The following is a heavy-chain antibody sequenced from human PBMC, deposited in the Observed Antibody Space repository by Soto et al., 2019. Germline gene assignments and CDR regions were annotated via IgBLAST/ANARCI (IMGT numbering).Heavy chain of an antibody. CDR2: ISPYNGNT. D-gene: IGHD2-15*01. J-gene: IGHJ4*02. CDR1: GYTFTSYD. CDR3: ARDRALLPASPAY. V-gene: IGHV1-18*01. Sequence: QVQLVQSGAEVKKPGASVKVSCKASGYTFTSYDINWVRQAPGQGLEWMGWISPYNGNTNYAQKFHGRVTMTTDTSTNTAYLELGSLRSDDTAVYYCARDRALLPASPAYWGQGTLVTVSS.